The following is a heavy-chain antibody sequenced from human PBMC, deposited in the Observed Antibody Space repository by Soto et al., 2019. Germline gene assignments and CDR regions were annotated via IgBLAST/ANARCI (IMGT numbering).Heavy chain of an antibody. CDR3: ARGGRIVDTGIGYYYYHAMDV. CDR1: GYTFTSYY. CDR2: FNPTGDTA. D-gene: IGHD5-18*01. V-gene: IGHV1-46*01. Sequence: ASVKVSCKSSGYTFTSYYIHWVRQAPGQGLEWMGIFNPTGDTASYAQKLQGRVTMTRDTSTGTAYMELGSLRSEDTAVYYCARGGRIVDTGIGYYYYHAMDVWGQGTTVTVS. J-gene: IGHJ6*02.